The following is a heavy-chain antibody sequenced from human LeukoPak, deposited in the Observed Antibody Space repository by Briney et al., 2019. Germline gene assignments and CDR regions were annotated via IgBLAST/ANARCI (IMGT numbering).Heavy chain of an antibody. CDR3: ARGRSRDGYNYDY. V-gene: IGHV4-59*01. CDR2: IYYSGST. Sequence: SETLSLTCTVSGSSISTYYWSWIRQPPGKGLEWIGYIYYSGSTNYTPSLKSRVTISVDTSKNQFSLKLSSVTAADAAVYYCARGRSRDGYNYDYWGQGTLVTVSS. CDR1: GSSISTYY. J-gene: IGHJ4*02. D-gene: IGHD5-24*01.